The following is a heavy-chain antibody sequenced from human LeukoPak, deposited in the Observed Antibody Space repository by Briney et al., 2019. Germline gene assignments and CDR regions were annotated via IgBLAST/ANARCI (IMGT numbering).Heavy chain of an antibody. CDR2: ISSDGSTT. D-gene: IGHD4-11*01. V-gene: IGHV3-74*01. CDR3: VSYSRP. CDR1: GFTFSSYW. Sequence: GGSLRLSCAASGFTFSSYWMDWVRQAPEKGLVWAPRISSDGSTTIYADSVKGRFTISRDNAQNTLYLRMNSLGAEDTAVYYCVSYSRPWGQGTLVTVSS. J-gene: IGHJ5*02.